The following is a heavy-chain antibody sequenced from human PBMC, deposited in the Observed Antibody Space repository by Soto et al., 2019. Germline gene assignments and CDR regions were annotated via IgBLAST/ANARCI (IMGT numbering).Heavy chain of an antibody. J-gene: IGHJ4*02. V-gene: IGHV1-69*01. CDR1: GDTVSNYV. CDR3: ARGRAAVAAQDS. Sequence: QVQLVQSGAEVKKTGSWVKVSCRASGDTVSNYVISWVRQAPGQGLEWMGGIIPIFGTPNYAQKFQGRVTITADESTRTAYMELSSLTSEDTAVYYCARGRAAVAAQDSWGQGTLITVSS. CDR2: IIPIFGTP. D-gene: IGHD6-19*01.